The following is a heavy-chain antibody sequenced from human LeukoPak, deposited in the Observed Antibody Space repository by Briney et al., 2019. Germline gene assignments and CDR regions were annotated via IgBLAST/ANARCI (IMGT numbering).Heavy chain of an antibody. CDR2: ISSSGGTT. V-gene: IGHV3-23*01. CDR1: GFTFSSSV. D-gene: IGHD1-14*01. J-gene: IGHJ4*02. Sequence: GGSLRLSCAASGFTFSSSVMAWVRQAPGKGLKWVSAISSSGGTTFYADSVKGRFTISRDNSKNTLYLHMSSLRADDTAVYYCAKTGPAYFDYWGQGTLVTVSS. CDR3: AKTGPAYFDY.